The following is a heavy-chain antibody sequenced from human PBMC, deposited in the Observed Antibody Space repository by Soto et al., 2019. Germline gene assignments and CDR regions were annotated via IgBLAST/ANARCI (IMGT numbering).Heavy chain of an antibody. CDR2: IYYLGRT. V-gene: IGHV4-59*01. D-gene: IGHD1-26*01. CDR3: ARDPVGATHFDY. J-gene: IGHJ4*02. Sequence: QVQLQESGPGLVKPSETLSLTCTVDSISTYYWNWIRQTPGKGLEWIGYIYYLGRTNYNRSLKSPXXIXIXXSKNQFSLRLNSVTAADTAVYYCARDPVGATHFDYWGQGALVTVSS. CDR1: DSISTYY.